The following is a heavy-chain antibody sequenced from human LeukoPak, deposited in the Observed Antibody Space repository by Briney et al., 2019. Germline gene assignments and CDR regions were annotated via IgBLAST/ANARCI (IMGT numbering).Heavy chain of an antibody. D-gene: IGHD2-21*02. CDR1: GFTFDDYA. CDR2: ISWNSGSI. Sequence: GRSLRLSCAASGFTFDDYAMHWVRQAPGKGLEWVSGISWNSGSIGYADSVKCRFTISRDNAKNSLYLQMNSLRAEDTAVYYCAPVRGGDSPLDYWGQGTLVTVSS. J-gene: IGHJ4*02. CDR3: APVRGGDSPLDY. V-gene: IGHV3-9*01.